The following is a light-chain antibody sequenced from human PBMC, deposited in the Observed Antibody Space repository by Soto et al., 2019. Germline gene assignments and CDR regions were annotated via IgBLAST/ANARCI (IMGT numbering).Light chain of an antibody. CDR2: AAS. V-gene: IGKV1-39*01. Sequence: GDSVDITCPPCQGISTLLHWYQQTPGSAPRLIIYAASSLYSGVPSRFSGSGYGTDFTLTISSLQPEDFATYYCQQSYSTPRTFGQGTKVEIK. CDR1: QGISTL. J-gene: IGKJ1*01. CDR3: QQSYSTPRT.